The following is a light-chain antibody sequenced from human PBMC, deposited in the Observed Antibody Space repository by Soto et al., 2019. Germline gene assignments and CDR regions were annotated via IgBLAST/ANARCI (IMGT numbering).Light chain of an antibody. Sequence: DIQMTQSPSTLSASVGDRVTITCRASPRISSWLAWYQQKPGKATKLLIYKASSLESGVPSRLSGSGSGTEFTLNISSLQPDDFATYYCQQYNSYPWTFGQGTKVEIK. CDR3: QQYNSYPWT. V-gene: IGKV1-5*03. CDR2: KAS. J-gene: IGKJ1*01. CDR1: PRISSW.